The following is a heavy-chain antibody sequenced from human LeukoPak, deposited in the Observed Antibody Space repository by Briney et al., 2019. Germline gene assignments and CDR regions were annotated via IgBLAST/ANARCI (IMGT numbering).Heavy chain of an antibody. V-gene: IGHV3-30-3*02. Sequence: GGSLRLSCAASGFSFSSYALHWVRQAPGKGLEWVAAIPNDGSKTYYADSVKGRFTISRDNSKNTLYLQMNSLRTEDTAVYYCANERGYNYGYSFDYWGQGTLVTVSS. CDR3: ANERGYNYGYSFDY. D-gene: IGHD5-18*01. J-gene: IGHJ4*02. CDR2: IPNDGSKT. CDR1: GFSFSSYA.